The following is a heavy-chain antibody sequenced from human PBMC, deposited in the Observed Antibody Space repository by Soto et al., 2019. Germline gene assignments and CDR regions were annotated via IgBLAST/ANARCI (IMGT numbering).Heavy chain of an antibody. CDR1: GFTFSSYG. J-gene: IGHJ6*02. CDR3: ARALPGIVGATSYGVDV. D-gene: IGHD1-26*01. Sequence: GGSLRLSCAASGFTFSSYGMHWVRQAPGKGLEWVAVIWYDGSNKYYADSVKGRFTISRDNSKNTLYLQMNSLRAEDTAVYYCARALPGIVGATSYGVDVWGQGTTVTVSS. CDR2: IWYDGSNK. V-gene: IGHV3-33*01.